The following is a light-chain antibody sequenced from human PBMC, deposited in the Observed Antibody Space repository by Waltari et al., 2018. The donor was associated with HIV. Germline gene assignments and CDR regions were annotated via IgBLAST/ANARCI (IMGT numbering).Light chain of an antibody. J-gene: IGLJ7*01. CDR1: RSNIGGHY. CDR3: AVWDDRLSATL. V-gene: IGLV1-47*01. Sequence: QSAVTQSPSASGTPGQRVTISCSGSRSNIGGHYVQWYQQLPGTAPKLLIYRNNQRPSGVPDRFSGSKSGTSASLAISGLRSEDEADYYCAVWDDRLSATLLGGGTQLTVL. CDR2: RNN.